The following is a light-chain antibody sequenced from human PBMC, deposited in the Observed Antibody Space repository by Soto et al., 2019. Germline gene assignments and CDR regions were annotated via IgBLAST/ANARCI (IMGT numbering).Light chain of an antibody. CDR1: QGISTF. V-gene: IGKV1-9*01. Sequence: DIQLTQSPSXLSASVGDRVTITCRASQGISTFLAWYQQHPGTAPKRLIYDASNLQSGVPSRVSGSGSGTEFTLKISTLQPEDLATYYCQQVYMYPITFGGGTKVGI. CDR2: DAS. J-gene: IGKJ4*01. CDR3: QQVYMYPIT.